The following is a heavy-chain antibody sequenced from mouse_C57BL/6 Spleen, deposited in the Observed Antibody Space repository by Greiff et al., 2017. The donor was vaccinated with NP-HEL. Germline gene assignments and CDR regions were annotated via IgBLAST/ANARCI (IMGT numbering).Heavy chain of an antibody. D-gene: IGHD3-2*02. V-gene: IGHV1-50*01. CDR2: IDPSDSYT. CDR1: GYTFTSYW. Sequence: VKLQQPGAELVKPGASVKLSCKASGYTFTSYWMQWVKQRPGQGLEWIGEIDPSDSYTNYNQKFKGKATLTVDTSSSTAYMQLSSLTSEDSAVYYCARDSSGYVPFAYWGQGTLVTVSA. CDR3: ARDSSGYVPFAY. J-gene: IGHJ3*01.